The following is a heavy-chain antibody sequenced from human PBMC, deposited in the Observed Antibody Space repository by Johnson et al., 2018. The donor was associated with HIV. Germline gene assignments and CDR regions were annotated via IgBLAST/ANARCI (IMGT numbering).Heavy chain of an antibody. Sequence: VQLVESGGGLVQPGRSLRLSCVASGFPFDDFAMHWVRQVPGKGLEWVSGITWNSGSIGYADSVKGRFTISRDNAKNSLYLQMNSLRVEDTAFYYCAKDIGEEGAFDIWGQGTTVTVSS. V-gene: IGHV3-9*01. J-gene: IGHJ3*02. CDR2: ITWNSGSI. CDR1: GFPFDDFA. CDR3: AKDIGEEGAFDI. D-gene: IGHD3-16*01.